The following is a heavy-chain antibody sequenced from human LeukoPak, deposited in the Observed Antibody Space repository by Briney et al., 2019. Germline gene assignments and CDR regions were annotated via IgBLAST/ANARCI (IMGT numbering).Heavy chain of an antibody. CDR2: ISGSGGST. CDR1: GFTFSSYA. D-gene: IGHD6-13*01. Sequence: GRSLRLSCAASGFTFSSYAMSWVRQAPGKGLEWVSAISGSGGSTYYADSVKGRFTISRDNSKNTLYLQMNSLRAEDTAVYYCATTLNVATAGYFWGQGTVVTVSS. V-gene: IGHV3-23*01. CDR3: ATTLNVATAGYF. J-gene: IGHJ4*02.